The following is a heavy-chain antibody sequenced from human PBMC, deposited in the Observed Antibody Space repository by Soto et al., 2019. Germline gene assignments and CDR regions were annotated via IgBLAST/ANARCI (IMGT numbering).Heavy chain of an antibody. J-gene: IGHJ2*01. D-gene: IGHD2-8*01. CDR3: ARNSPGVYAL. CDR2: IDTDGNSI. V-gene: IGHV3-74*01. CDR1: GFTFSNYW. Sequence: EVQLVESGGGLVEPGGSLRLSCAASGFTFSNYWMHWVRQAPGKGLVWVARIDTDGNSINYADFVEGRLRISRDNAKNALYLQMNSKSAEDTDVYYCARNSPGVYALWG.